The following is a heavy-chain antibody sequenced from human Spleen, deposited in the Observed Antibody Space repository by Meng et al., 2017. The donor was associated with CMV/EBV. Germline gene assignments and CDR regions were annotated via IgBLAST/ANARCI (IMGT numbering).Heavy chain of an antibody. CDR3: ARDPSNYDGVRDY. CDR2: IGGSGGST. D-gene: IGHD4-11*01. Sequence: GESLKISCAASGFTFSSYAMNWVRQAPGKGLEWVSRIGGSGGSTYYADSVKGRFTISRDNAKNSLYLQMNSLRAEDTAVYYCARDPSNYDGVRDYWGQGTLVTVSS. V-gene: IGHV3-23*01. CDR1: GFTFSSYA. J-gene: IGHJ4*02.